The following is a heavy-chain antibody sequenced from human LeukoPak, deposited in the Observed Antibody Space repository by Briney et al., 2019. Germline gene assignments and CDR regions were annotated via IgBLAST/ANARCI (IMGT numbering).Heavy chain of an antibody. V-gene: IGHV4-59*01. CDR3: ARGQLELRY. Sequence: SETLSLTCTVSGGSISSFYWSWIRQPPGKGLEWIGYIYYSGSTNYNPSLKSRVTISVDTSKNQFSLKLSSVTAADTAVYYCARGQLELRYWGQGTLVTVSS. J-gene: IGHJ4*02. D-gene: IGHD1-7*01. CDR1: GGSISSFY. CDR2: IYYSGST.